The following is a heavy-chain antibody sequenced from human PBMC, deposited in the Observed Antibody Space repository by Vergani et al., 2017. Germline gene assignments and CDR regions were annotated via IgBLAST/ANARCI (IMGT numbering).Heavy chain of an antibody. Sequence: QVQLQESGPGLVKPSQTLSLTCTVSGGSISSGDYYWSWIRQPPGKGLEWTGYIYYSGSTYYNPSLKSGVTISVDTSKNQFSLKLSSVTAADTAVYYCARGTDSSGYYYYFDYWGQGTLVTVSS. J-gene: IGHJ4*02. CDR1: GGSISSGDYY. CDR2: IYYSGST. V-gene: IGHV4-30-4*08. CDR3: ARGTDSSGYYYYFDY. D-gene: IGHD3-22*01.